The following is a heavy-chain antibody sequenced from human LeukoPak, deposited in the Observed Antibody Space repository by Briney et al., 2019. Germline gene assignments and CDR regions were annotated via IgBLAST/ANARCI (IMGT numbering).Heavy chain of an antibody. CDR3: ARDLYDFWSGPTGYFDY. D-gene: IGHD3-3*01. V-gene: IGHV3-33*01. CDR1: GFTFSSYG. CDR2: IWYDGSNK. Sequence: GGSLRLSCAASGFTFSSYGMHWARQAPGKGLEWVAVIWYDGSNKYYADSVKGRFTISRDNSKNTLYLQMNSLRAEDTAVYYCARDLYDFWSGPTGYFDYWGQGTLVTVSS. J-gene: IGHJ4*02.